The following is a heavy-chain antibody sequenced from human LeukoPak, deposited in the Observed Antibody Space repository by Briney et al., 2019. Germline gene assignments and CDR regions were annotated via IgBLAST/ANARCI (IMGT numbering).Heavy chain of an antibody. CDR1: GYTFTSYG. Sequence: ASVKVSCKASGYTFTSYGISWLRQAPGQRLDWMGWINGGSGNTKYSPEFQGRVTITRDTSASTAYMELSSLRSEDTAVYYCANPRYDSSGYYYVDWGQGTLVTVSS. V-gene: IGHV1-3*01. CDR3: ANPRYDSSGYYYVD. D-gene: IGHD3-22*01. J-gene: IGHJ4*02. CDR2: INGGSGNT.